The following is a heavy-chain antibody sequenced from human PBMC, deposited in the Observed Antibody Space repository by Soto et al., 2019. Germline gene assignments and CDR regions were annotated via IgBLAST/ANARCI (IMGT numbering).Heavy chain of an antibody. CDR3: AKAPRGDYEWDYYYYYMDV. CDR2: ISYDGSNK. Sequence: GGSLRLSCAASGFTFSSYGMHWVRQAPGKGLEWVAVISYDGSNKYYADSVKGRFTISRDNSKNTLYLQMNSLRAEDTAVYYCAKAPRGDYEWDYYYYYMDVWGKGTTVTVSS. D-gene: IGHD4-17*01. J-gene: IGHJ6*03. V-gene: IGHV3-30*18. CDR1: GFTFSSYG.